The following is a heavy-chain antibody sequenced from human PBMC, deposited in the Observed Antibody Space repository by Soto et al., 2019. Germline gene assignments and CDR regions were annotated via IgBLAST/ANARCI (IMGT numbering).Heavy chain of an antibody. CDR2: IYYSGST. CDR3: ARTNDYGDYQKTLYYYYYYMDV. J-gene: IGHJ6*03. V-gene: IGHV4-39*01. CDR1: GGSISSSSYY. D-gene: IGHD4-17*01. Sequence: QLQLQESGPGLVKPSETLSLTCTVSGGSISSSSYYWGWIRQPPGKGLEWIGSIYYSGSTYYNPSLKSRVTISVDTSKNQFSLKLSSVTAADTAVYYCARTNDYGDYQKTLYYYYYYMDVWGKGTTVTVSS.